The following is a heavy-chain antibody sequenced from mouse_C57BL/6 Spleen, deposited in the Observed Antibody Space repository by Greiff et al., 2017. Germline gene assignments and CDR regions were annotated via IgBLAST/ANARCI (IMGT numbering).Heavy chain of an antibody. D-gene: IGHD4-1*01. CDR1: GFTFTDYY. Sequence: VMLVESGGGLVQPGGSLSLSCAASGFTFTDYYMSWVRQPPGKALEWLGFIRNKANGYTTEYSASVKGRFTISRDNSQSILYLQMNALRAEDSATYYCARVGRPYFDYWGQGTTLTVSS. CDR2: IRNKANGYTT. J-gene: IGHJ2*01. CDR3: ARVGRPYFDY. V-gene: IGHV7-3*01.